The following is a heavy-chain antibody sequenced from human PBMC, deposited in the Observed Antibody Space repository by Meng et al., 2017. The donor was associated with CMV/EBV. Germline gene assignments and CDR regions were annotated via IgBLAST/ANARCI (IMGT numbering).Heavy chain of an antibody. J-gene: IGHJ6*02. V-gene: IGHV4-59*01. CDR1: GGSISSYY. CDR2: IYYSGST. D-gene: IGHD6-13*01. CDR3: ARGGIAAAGTYYYGMDV. Sequence: SETLSLTYTVSGGSISSYYWSWIRQPPGKGLEWIGYIYYSGSTNYNPSLKSRVTISVDTSKNQFSLKLSSVTAADTAVYYCARGGIAAAGTYYYGMDVWGQGTTVTVSS.